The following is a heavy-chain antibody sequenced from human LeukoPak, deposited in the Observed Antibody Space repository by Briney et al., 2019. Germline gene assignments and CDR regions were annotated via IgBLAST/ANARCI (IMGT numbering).Heavy chain of an antibody. CDR2: ISSSSYI. D-gene: IGHD6-13*01. CDR3: VGSIAAAGTGMDV. CDR1: GFTFSSYS. V-gene: IGHV3-21*01. J-gene: IGHJ6*02. Sequence: PGGSLRLSCAASGFTFSSYSMNWVRQAPGKGLEWVSSISSSSYIYYADSVKGRFTISRDNAKNSLYLQMNSLRAEDTAVYYCVGSIAAAGTGMDVWGQGTTVTVSS.